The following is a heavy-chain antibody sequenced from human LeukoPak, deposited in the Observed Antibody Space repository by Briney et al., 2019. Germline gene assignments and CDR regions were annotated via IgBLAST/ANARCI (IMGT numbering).Heavy chain of an antibody. CDR3: ARGLPYGDHVPL. V-gene: IGHV1-18*01. D-gene: IGHD4-17*01. CDR2: ISAYNGNT. J-gene: IGHJ4*02. Sequence: ASVKVSCKASGYTFTSYGISWVRQAPGQGLEWMGWISAYNGNTNYAQKLRGRVTMTTDTSTSTAYMELSSLRSEDTAVYYCARGLPYGDHVPLWGQGTLVTVSS. CDR1: GYTFTSYG.